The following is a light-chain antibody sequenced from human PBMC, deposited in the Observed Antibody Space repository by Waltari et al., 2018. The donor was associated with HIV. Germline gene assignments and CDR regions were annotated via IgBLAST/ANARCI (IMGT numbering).Light chain of an antibody. J-gene: IGLJ2*01. CDR2: EVF. Sequence: QSALTQPPSASGSPGQSVTISCTGKTSDVGAYNYVSWYQQHPGKAPKLMIYEVFKRPSGVPDRSSGSKSGNTASLTVSGLQAEDEADYYCTSYAGRNTLVFGGGTKLTVL. CDR1: TSDVGAYNY. CDR3: TSYAGRNTLV. V-gene: IGLV2-8*01.